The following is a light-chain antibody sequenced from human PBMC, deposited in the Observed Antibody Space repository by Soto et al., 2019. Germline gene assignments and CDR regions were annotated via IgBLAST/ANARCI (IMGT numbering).Light chain of an antibody. CDR2: DAF. CDR3: QQYGNSRT. CDR1: QSVSYNF. Sequence: EIVLTQSPGTLSLSPGERVTLSCRARQSVSYNFSAWYQQKPGQAPRLLIYDAFSRVTGIPDRFSDSGSGTDFTLTISRLEPEDFAVYYCQQYGNSRTFFQGTRVEIK. J-gene: IGKJ1*01. V-gene: IGKV3-20*01.